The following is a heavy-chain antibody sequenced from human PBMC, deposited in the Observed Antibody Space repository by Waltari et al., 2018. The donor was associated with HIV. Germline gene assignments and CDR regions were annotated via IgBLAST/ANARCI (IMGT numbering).Heavy chain of an antibody. CDR1: GGSISSYY. V-gene: IGHV4-59*01. CDR3: ARDEGMQWLVLDYYYYYGMDV. J-gene: IGHJ6*02. CDR2: IYYSGST. Sequence: QVQLQESGPGLVKPSETLSLTCTVSGGSISSYYWSWIRQPPGKGLEWIGYIYYSGSTNYNPSLKSRVTISVDTSKNQFSLKLSSVTAADTAVYYCARDEGMQWLVLDYYYYYGMDVWGQGTTVTVSS. D-gene: IGHD6-19*01.